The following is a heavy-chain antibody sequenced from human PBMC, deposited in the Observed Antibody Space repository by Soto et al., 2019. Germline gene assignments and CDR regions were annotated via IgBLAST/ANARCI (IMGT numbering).Heavy chain of an antibody. CDR1: GYSFSSYG. J-gene: IGHJ6*02. Sequence: AQLVQSGAEVKKPGASVKVSCKASGYSFSSYGITWVRQAPGQGLEWLGWISPYNDDTKYAQRLQGRVTMTTDTSTRTAYMDIRGLRSDDTAIYYCARGGYYDSSGARNYHYYGMDVWGQGTTVTVSS. CDR2: ISPYNDDT. CDR3: ARGGYYDSSGARNYHYYGMDV. D-gene: IGHD3-22*01. V-gene: IGHV1-18*01.